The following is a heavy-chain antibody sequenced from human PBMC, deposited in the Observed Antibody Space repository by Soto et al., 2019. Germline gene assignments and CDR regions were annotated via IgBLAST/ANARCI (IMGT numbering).Heavy chain of an antibody. V-gene: IGHV4-38-2*01. D-gene: IGHD3-3*01. CDR3: SSEVKGRLSDFCSGRPNCYGMDL. Sequence: AETCASSCAVSGYSISSGYYWGWIRQPPWKVLEWIGSIYHSGSTYYNPSLKSRVTISVDTSKNQFSLQLSSVTAADTAVFYFSSEVKGRLSDFCSGRPNCYGMDLCGQGTTVT. J-gene: IGHJ6*02. CDR1: GYSISSGYY. CDR2: IYHSGST.